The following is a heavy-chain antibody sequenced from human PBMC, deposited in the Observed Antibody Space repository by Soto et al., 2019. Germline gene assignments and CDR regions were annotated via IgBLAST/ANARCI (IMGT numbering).Heavy chain of an antibody. CDR1: GYTLTELS. V-gene: IGHV1-24*01. J-gene: IGHJ5*02. D-gene: IGHD6-13*01. CDR3: ARTGSSSWFWFDP. Sequence: ASVKVSCKVSGYTLTELSMHWVRQAPGKGLEWMGGFDPDDGETIYAQKFQGRVTMTGDTSASTAYMELSSLRSEDTAVYYCARTGSSSWFWFDPWGQGTLVTSPQ. CDR2: FDPDDGET.